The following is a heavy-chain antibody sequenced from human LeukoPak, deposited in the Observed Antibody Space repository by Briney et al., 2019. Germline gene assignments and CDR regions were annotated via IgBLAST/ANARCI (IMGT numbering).Heavy chain of an antibody. Sequence: SETLSLTCTVSGGSISTYSWTWIRQPPGKGLEWIGNIYYSGSTNYNPSLTSRVTISIDTSKNQFSLKVSSVTAADTAVYYCARAHSSGWPHMFDPWGQGTLVTVPS. D-gene: IGHD6-19*01. CDR3: ARAHSSGWPHMFDP. J-gene: IGHJ5*02. CDR1: GGSISTYS. V-gene: IGHV4-59*01. CDR2: IYYSGST.